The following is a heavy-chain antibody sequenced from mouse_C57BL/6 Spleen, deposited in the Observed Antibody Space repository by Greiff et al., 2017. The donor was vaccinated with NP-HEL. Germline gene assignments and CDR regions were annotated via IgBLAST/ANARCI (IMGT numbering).Heavy chain of an antibody. J-gene: IGHJ1*03. V-gene: IGHV1-42*01. CDR2: INPSTGGT. CDR3: ARGYGSSYDWYFDV. Sequence: EVQLKESGPELVKPGASVKISCKASGYSFTGYYMNWVKQSPEKSLEWIGEINPSTGGTTYNQKFKAKATLTVDKSSSTAYMQLKSLTSEDSAVYYCARGYGSSYDWYFDVWGTGTTVTVSS. CDR1: GYSFTGYY. D-gene: IGHD1-1*01.